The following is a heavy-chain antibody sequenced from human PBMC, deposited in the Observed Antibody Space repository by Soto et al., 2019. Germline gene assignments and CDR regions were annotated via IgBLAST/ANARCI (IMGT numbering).Heavy chain of an antibody. CDR3: ARGATGFDY. CDR2: INSDGSSI. J-gene: IGHJ4*02. Sequence: GGSLRLSCAASGFTFSDYWMHWVRQAPGKGLVRVSRINSDGSSISYADSVKGRFTISRDSAKNTLSLQMNSLRAEDMAVYYCARGATGFDYWGQGTLVTVSS. D-gene: IGHD1-26*01. CDR1: GFTFSDYW. V-gene: IGHV3-74*01.